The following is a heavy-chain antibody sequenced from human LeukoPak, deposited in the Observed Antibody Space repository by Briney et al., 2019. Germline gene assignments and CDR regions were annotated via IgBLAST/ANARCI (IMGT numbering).Heavy chain of an antibody. CDR2: IIPILGIA. D-gene: IGHD3-3*01. J-gene: IGHJ6*02. CDR1: GGTFSSYA. V-gene: IGHV1-69*04. Sequence: SVKVSCKASGGTFSSYAISWVRQAPGQGLEWMGRIIPILGIANYAQKFQGRVTITADKSTSTAYMELSSLRSEDTAVYYCATGGNVLRFLEWLPPPDVWGQGTTVTVSS. CDR3: ATGGNVLRFLEWLPPPDV.